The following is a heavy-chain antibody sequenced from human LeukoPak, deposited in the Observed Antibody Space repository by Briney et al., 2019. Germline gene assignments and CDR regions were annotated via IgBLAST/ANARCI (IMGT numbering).Heavy chain of an antibody. CDR1: GFAFSRLW. J-gene: IGHJ2*01. V-gene: IGHV3-7*01. CDR2: IKKDASET. CDR3: AREAPLGSYAYWYFDL. Sequence: GGSLRLSCAASGFAFSRLWMSWVRHAPGKGLEWVANIKKDASETYYVDSVKGRFTISRDNAKNSVYLHVNSLRAEDTAVYYCAREAPLGSYAYWYFDLWGRGALVTVSS. D-gene: IGHD3-16*01.